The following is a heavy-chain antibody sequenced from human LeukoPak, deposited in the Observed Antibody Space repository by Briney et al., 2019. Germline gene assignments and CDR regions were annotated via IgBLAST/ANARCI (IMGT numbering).Heavy chain of an antibody. CDR3: ARDLLAVAATGIGFDY. D-gene: IGHD6-19*01. CDR2: INSDGSTT. Sequence: PGGSLRLSCAASGFTFSSYWMHWVRQAPGKGLLWVSRINSDGSTTTYADSVKGRFTISRDNAKNTLYLQMNSLRAEDTAVYYCARDLLAVAATGIGFDYWGQGTLATVSS. V-gene: IGHV3-74*01. J-gene: IGHJ4*02. CDR1: GFTFSSYW.